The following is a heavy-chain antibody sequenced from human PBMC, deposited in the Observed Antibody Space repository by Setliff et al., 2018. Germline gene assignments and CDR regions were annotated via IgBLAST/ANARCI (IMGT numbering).Heavy chain of an antibody. V-gene: IGHV4-31*03. Sequence: SETLSLTCTVFGGSISSGGYYWSWIRQHPGKGLEWIGYIYYSGSTYYNPSLKSRVTISVDTSKNQFSLKLSSVTAADTAVYYCAREVGYYDSSGYPDVWGKGTTVTVSS. CDR2: IYYSGST. CDR1: GGSISSGGYY. D-gene: IGHD3-22*01. CDR3: AREVGYYDSSGYPDV. J-gene: IGHJ6*04.